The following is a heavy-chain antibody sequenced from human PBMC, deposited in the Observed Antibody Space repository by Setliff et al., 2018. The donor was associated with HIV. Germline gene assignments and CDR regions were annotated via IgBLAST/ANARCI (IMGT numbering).Heavy chain of an antibody. Sequence: GGSLRLSCAASGFTLSGYWLSWVRQAPGKGLEWVASIKQDGSDKYYVDSVKGRFTISRDNAKNSLYLQMNSLRAEDTAVYYCARDEGSGWPLDYWGQGTLVTVSS. CDR2: IKQDGSDK. D-gene: IGHD6-19*01. V-gene: IGHV3-7*03. CDR3: ARDEGSGWPLDY. J-gene: IGHJ4*02. CDR1: GFTLSGYW.